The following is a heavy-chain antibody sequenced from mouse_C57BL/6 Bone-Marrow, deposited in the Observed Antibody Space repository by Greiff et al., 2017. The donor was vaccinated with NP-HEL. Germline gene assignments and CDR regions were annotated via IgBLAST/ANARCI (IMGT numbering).Heavy chain of an antibody. Sequence: EVKLQESGGDLVKPGGSLKLSCAASGFTFSSYGMSWVRQTPDKRLEWVATISSGGSYTFYPDSVKGRFTISRDNAKNTLDLQMSSLKSEDTAMYYCASPYEYDVAWFAYWGQGTLVTVSA. CDR1: GFTFSSYG. V-gene: IGHV5-6*01. CDR3: ASPYEYDVAWFAY. D-gene: IGHD2-4*01. CDR2: ISSGGSYT. J-gene: IGHJ3*01.